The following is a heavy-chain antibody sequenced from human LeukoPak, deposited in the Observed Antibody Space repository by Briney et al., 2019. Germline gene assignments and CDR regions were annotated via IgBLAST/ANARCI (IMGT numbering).Heavy chain of an antibody. CDR3: ASPKEDSDYYFDH. CDR1: GGTFRKYA. J-gene: IGHJ4*02. D-gene: IGHD4-11*01. V-gene: IGHV1-69*01. CDR2: IIPLFGRA. Sequence: GASVKVSCKASGGTFRKYAISWVRQAPGQGLEWVGGIIPLFGRAEYAQRFQGRVTTIADEATSTVYMEVSSLRSEDTAVYYCASPKEDSDYYFDHWGQGTLVTVSS.